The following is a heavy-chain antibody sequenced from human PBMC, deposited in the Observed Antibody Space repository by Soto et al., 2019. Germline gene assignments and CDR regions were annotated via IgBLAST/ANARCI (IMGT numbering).Heavy chain of an antibody. CDR3: AREIVVARGASYFDY. J-gene: IGHJ4*02. D-gene: IGHD2-2*01. Sequence: PGGSLRLSCVASGFTFSSYWVTWVRQAPGKGLEWVGNIKQDGGEKNYVDSVKGRFTISRDNAKNSVYLQMNSLRAEDTAVYYCAREIVVARGASYFDYWGPGTLVTVS. CDR1: GFTFSSYW. CDR2: IKQDGGEK. V-gene: IGHV3-7*04.